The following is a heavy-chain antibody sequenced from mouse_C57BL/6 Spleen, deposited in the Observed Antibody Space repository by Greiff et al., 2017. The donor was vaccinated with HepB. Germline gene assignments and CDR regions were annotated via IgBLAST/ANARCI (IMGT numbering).Heavy chain of an antibody. CDR1: GYAFSSSW. CDR2: IYPGDGDT. Sequence: QVQLKESGPELVKPGASVKISCKASGYAFSSSWMNWVKQRPGKGLEWIGRIYPGDGDTNDNGKFKGKATLAADKSSSTAYMQLSSLTSEDSAVYFCAGGEYYAMDYWGQGTSVTVSS. J-gene: IGHJ4*01. V-gene: IGHV1-82*01. CDR3: AGGEYYAMDY.